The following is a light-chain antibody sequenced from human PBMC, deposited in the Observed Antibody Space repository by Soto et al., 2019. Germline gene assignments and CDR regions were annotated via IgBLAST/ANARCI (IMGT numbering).Light chain of an antibody. J-gene: IGKJ4*01. V-gene: IGKV3-20*01. CDR1: QGFTSSY. Sequence: DIVLTQSPGTLSLSPGERATLSCRASQGFTSSYLAWYQQKPGQAPRLLIYGVSSRATGISDRFSGSRSGTDFTLTISRLEPEDFATYYCQQANSFPLTFGGGTKVEIK. CDR2: GVS. CDR3: QQANSFPLT.